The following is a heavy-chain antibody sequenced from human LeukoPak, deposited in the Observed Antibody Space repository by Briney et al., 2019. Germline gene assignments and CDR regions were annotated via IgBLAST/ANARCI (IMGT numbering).Heavy chain of an antibody. J-gene: IGHJ4*02. CDR2: ISWNSGSI. CDR3: AKDSRVAAAGGVSYFDY. V-gene: IGHV3-9*01. Sequence: PGGSLRLSCAASGFTFSSYAMSWVRQAPGKGLEWVSGISWNSGSIGYADSVKGRFTISRDNAKNSLYLQMNSLRAEDTALYYCAKDSRVAAAGGVSYFDYWGQGTLVTVSS. CDR1: GFTFSSYA. D-gene: IGHD6-13*01.